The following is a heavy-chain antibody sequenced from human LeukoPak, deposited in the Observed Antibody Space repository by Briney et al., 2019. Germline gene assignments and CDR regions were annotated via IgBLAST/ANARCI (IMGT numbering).Heavy chain of an antibody. J-gene: IGHJ6*02. CDR1: GFIVSSDY. CDR2: IYSGGRT. D-gene: IGHD1-26*01. CDR3: ARGNSGSSYVEYYYGMDV. V-gene: IGHV3-53*01. Sequence: GGSLRLSCVASGFIVSSDYMSWVRQAPGKGLEWVSVIYSGGRTYYADSVKGRFTISRDNSKDTLYLQMNSLRAEDTAVYYCARGNSGSSYVEYYYGMDVWGQGTTVTVSS.